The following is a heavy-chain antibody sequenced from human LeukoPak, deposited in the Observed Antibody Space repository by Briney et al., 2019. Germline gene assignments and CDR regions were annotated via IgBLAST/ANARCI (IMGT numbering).Heavy chain of an antibody. Sequence: GGSLSLSCVASGFASSSHWMTGVRQAPGKGREWVANIKEEGSETYYVDSVRGRFTISRDNTKNSLFLQMNSLRAEDTAFYYCARGGSGSYPDYWGQGTLVTVSS. J-gene: IGHJ4*02. CDR2: IKEEGSET. D-gene: IGHD1-26*01. V-gene: IGHV3-7*01. CDR1: GFASSSHW. CDR3: ARGGSGSYPDY.